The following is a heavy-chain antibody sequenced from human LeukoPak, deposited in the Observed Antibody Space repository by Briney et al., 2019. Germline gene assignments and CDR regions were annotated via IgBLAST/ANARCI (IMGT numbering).Heavy chain of an antibody. D-gene: IGHD4-23*01. CDR1: GFTFSSYA. Sequence: PGGSLRLSCAASGFTFSSYAMHWVRQAPGKGLEYVSAISSNGGSTYYANSVKGRFTISRDNSKNTLYLQMGSLRAEDMAVYYCARGRATVVTPGSSDWGQGTLVTVSS. V-gene: IGHV3-64*01. CDR3: ARGRATVVTPGSSD. CDR2: ISSNGGST. J-gene: IGHJ4*02.